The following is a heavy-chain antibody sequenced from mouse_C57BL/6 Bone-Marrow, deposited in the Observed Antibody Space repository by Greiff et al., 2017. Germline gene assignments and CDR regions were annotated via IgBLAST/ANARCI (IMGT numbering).Heavy chain of an antibody. CDR2: INPNNGGT. J-gene: IGHJ3*01. CDR3: ARDYDPFAY. CDR1: GYTFTDYN. D-gene: IGHD2-4*01. V-gene: IGHV1-22*01. Sequence: DVKLVESGPELVKPGASVKMSCKASGYTFTDYNMHWVKQSHGKGLEWIGYINPNNGGTSYNQKFKGKATLTVNKSSSTAYMELRSLTSEDSAVYYCARDYDPFAYWGQGTLVTVSA.